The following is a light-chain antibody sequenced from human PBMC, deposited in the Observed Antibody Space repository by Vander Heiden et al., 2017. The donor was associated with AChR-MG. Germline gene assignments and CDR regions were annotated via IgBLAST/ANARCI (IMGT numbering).Light chain of an antibody. V-gene: IGLV1-47*01. CDR2: RNN. Sequence: QSVLTQPPSASGTPGQRVTISCSGSSSNIGSNYVYWYQQLPGPAPKLLIYRNNQRPSGVPDRFSGSKSGTSASLAISGLRSEDEADYYCAAWDDSLNWVFGGGTKLTVL. CDR3: AAWDDSLNWV. CDR1: SSNIGSNY. J-gene: IGLJ3*02.